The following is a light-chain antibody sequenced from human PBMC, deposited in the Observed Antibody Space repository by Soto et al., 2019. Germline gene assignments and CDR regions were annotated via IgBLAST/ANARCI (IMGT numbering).Light chain of an antibody. CDR1: QSVSSTY. J-gene: IGKJ5*01. CDR2: GAS. Sequence: TQSLATVSVSTGERVTLSCRARQSVSSTYLAWYQQKPGQAPRLLIYGASNRATGIPDRFSGSGSGTDFSLTISRVEPEDFAVYYCQQYLSLPITFGQGTRLEI. CDR3: QQYLSLPIT. V-gene: IGKV3-20*01.